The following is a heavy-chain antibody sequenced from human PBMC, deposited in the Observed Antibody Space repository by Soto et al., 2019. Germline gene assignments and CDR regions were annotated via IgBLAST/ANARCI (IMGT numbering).Heavy chain of an antibody. Sequence: QVQLVQSGAEVREPGASVKLSCKASGFTLNTYYIHWVRQPPGQGLEWMGLISPSGDRVSYAQKFQGRVTVTRDTSITTVHMQLTSLRSEDTGIYYCATEVPGTGGFDYGNQGTLVTVSS. J-gene: IGHJ4*02. V-gene: IGHV1-46*02. CDR2: ISPSGDRV. CDR1: GFTLNTYY. CDR3: ATEVPGTGGFDY. D-gene: IGHD7-27*01.